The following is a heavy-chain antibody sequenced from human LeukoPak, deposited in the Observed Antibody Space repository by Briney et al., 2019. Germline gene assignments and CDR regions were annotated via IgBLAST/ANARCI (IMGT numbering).Heavy chain of an antibody. Sequence: GGSLKLSCAASGFTFSGSAMHWVRQASGKGLEWVANIKQDGSEKYYVDSMKGRFTISRDNSKNTLYLQMNSLRAEDTAVYYCAKEDYSSSWYYLDYWGQGTLATVSS. V-gene: IGHV3-7*01. CDR3: AKEDYSSSWYYLDY. CDR2: IKQDGSEK. CDR1: GFTFSGSA. J-gene: IGHJ4*02. D-gene: IGHD6-13*01.